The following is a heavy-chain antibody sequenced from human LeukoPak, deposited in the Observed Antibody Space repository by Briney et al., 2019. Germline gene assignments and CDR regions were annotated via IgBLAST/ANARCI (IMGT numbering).Heavy chain of an antibody. J-gene: IGHJ6*03. CDR1: GFTFSSYS. CDR2: ISSSSSTI. Sequence: GGSLRLSCAASGFTFSSYSMNWVRQAPGKGLEWVSYISSSSSTIYYADSVKGRFTISRDNAKNSLYLQMNSLRAEDTAVYYCARDSTRDGYLYYYYYMDVWGKGTTVTVSS. D-gene: IGHD5-24*01. CDR3: ARDSTRDGYLYYYYYMDV. V-gene: IGHV3-48*01.